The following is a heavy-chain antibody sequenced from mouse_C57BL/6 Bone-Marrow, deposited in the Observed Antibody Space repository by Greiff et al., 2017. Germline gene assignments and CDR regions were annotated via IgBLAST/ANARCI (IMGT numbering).Heavy chain of an antibody. V-gene: IGHV1-64*01. CDR2: IHPNSGST. Sequence: VQLQQPGAELVKPGASVKLSCKASGYTFTSYWMHWVKQRPGQGLEWIGIIHPNSGSTNYNEKFKSKATLTVDKSSSTAYMQLSSLTSEDSAVYYCARFITTVVAYWYFDVWGTGTTVTVSS. CDR3: ARFITTVVAYWYFDV. D-gene: IGHD1-1*01. CDR1: GYTFTSYW. J-gene: IGHJ1*03.